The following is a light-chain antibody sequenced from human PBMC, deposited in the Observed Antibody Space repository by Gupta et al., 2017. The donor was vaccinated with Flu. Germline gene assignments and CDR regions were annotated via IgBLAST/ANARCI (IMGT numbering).Light chain of an antibody. Sequence: DIQMTQSPSTLSASVGDRVTITCRASQSINNWLAWYQQKPGKAPKLLIYKASSLESGVPSRFSGSGSGTEFTLTISSLQPDDFATYYGQQYGLTFGGGTKVEIK. J-gene: IGKJ4*01. CDR2: KAS. CDR1: QSINNW. CDR3: QQYGLT. V-gene: IGKV1-5*03.